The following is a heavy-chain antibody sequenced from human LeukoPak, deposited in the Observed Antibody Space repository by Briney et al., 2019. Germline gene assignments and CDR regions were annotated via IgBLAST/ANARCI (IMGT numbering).Heavy chain of an antibody. J-gene: IGHJ4*02. D-gene: IGHD6-13*01. CDR3: AKDFKGLTIVSAGSLDY. CDR1: GFTFRTSG. V-gene: IGHV3-23*01. CDR2: ISGSGGNT. Sequence: GGSLRLSCAASGFTFRTSGMSWVRQAPGKGPEWVSGISGSGGNTYYADSVKGRFTISRDNSKNTLYLQMNSLRAEDTAISYCAKDFKGLTIVSAGSLDYWGQGTLVTVSS.